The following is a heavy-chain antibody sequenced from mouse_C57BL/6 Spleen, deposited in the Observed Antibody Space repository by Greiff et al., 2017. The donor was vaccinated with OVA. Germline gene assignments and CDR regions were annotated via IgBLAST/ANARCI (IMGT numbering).Heavy chain of an antibody. J-gene: IGHJ4*01. CDR3: ARHNYYGSSYEGYYAMDY. Sequence: EVQGVESGGGLVQPGGSLKLSCAASGFTFSDYGMAWVRQAPRKGPEWVAFISNLAYSIYYADTVTGRFTISRENAKNTLYLEMSSLRSEDTAMYYCARHNYYGSSYEGYYAMDYWGQGTSVTVSS. D-gene: IGHD1-1*01. CDR2: ISNLAYSI. V-gene: IGHV5-15*01. CDR1: GFTFSDYG.